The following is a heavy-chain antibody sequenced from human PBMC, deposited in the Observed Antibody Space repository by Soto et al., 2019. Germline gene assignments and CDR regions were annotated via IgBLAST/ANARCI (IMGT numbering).Heavy chain of an antibody. CDR1: GFTVSSNY. V-gene: IGHV3-53*01. J-gene: IGHJ4*02. D-gene: IGHD3-22*01. CDR2: IFTGGDT. CDR3: AKELHDSSGSPRYYFDY. Sequence: GGSLRLSCAASGFTVSSNYMSWVRQAPGKGLEWVSVIFTGGDTYSADSVKGRFTMSRDSSKTTFYLQMNSLRAEDTAVYYCAKELHDSSGSPRYYFDYGGPGTLVTV.